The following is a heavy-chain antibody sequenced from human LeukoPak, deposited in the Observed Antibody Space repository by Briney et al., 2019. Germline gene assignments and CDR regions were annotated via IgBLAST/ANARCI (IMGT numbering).Heavy chain of an antibody. Sequence: GGSLRLSCTVSGFTFDDYAMHWVRQAPGKGLEWVSLIGGDGVSTYYAESVKGRCTISRDNSKNSLYLQMNSLRTEDSALYYCAKDIGYSYGYFDYWGQGILVTVSS. J-gene: IGHJ4*02. V-gene: IGHV3-43*02. D-gene: IGHD5-18*01. CDR3: AKDIGYSYGYFDY. CDR2: IGGDGVST. CDR1: GFTFDDYA.